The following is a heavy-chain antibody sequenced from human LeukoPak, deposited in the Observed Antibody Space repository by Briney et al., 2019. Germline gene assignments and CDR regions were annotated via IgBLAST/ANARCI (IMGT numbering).Heavy chain of an antibody. V-gene: IGHV1-69*05. CDR3: AREVDGGFDP. CDR2: IIPIFGTA. J-gene: IGHJ5*02. Sequence: SVKVSCKASGGTFSSYAISWVRQAPGQGLEWMGRIIPIFGTANYAQKFQGRVSITTDESTSTAYMELSSLRSEDTAVYYCAREVDGGFDPWGQGTLVTVSS. CDR1: GGTFSSYA. D-gene: IGHD5-24*01.